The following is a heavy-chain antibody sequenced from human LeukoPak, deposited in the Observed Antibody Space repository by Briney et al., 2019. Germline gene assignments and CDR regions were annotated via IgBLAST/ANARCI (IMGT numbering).Heavy chain of an antibody. CDR3: ARSYSSSWYLLGHFDY. CDR1: GFTFSSYW. D-gene: IGHD6-13*01. J-gene: IGHJ4*02. V-gene: IGHV3-53*01. CDR2: IYSGGST. Sequence: GGSLRLSCAASGFTFSSYWMSWVRQAPGKGLEWVSVIYSGGSTYYADSVKGRFTISRDNSKNTLYLQMNSLRAEDTAVYYCARSYSSSWYLLGHFDYWGQGTLVTVSS.